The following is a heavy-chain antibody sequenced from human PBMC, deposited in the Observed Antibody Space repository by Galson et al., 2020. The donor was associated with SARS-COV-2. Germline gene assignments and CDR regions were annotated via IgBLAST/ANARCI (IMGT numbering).Heavy chain of an antibody. CDR3: ARELCGGDCYFGLLSASEAFDI. D-gene: IGHD2-21*01. CDR2: ISAYNGNT. J-gene: IGHJ3*02. Sequence: ASVKVSCKASGYTFNSYGISWVRQAPGQGLEWMGWISAYNGNTNYAQKLQGRVTMTTDTSTSTAYMELSSLRSEDTAVYYCARELCGGDCYFGLLSASEAFDIWGQGTMVTCSS. V-gene: IGHV1-18*04. CDR1: GYTFNSYG.